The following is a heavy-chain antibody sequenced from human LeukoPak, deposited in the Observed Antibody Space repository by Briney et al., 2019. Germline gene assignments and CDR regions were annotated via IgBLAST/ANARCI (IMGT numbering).Heavy chain of an antibody. CDR2: ISAYNGNT. CDR3: ARILSGGECFDY. V-gene: IGHV1-18*04. CDR1: GYTFTSYG. D-gene: IGHD2-8*02. Sequence: RASVKVSCKASGYTFTSYGMSWVRQAPGQGLEWMGWISAYNGNTNYAQKLQGRVTMTTDTSTSTAYMELRSLRSDDTAVYYCARILSGGECFDYWGQGTLVTVSS. J-gene: IGHJ4*02.